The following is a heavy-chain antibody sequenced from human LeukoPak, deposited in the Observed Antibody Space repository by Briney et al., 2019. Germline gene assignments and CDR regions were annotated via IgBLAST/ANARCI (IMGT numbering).Heavy chain of an antibody. J-gene: IGHJ4*02. D-gene: IGHD6-19*01. CDR1: GFTVNSNY. CDR2: IYSGGTT. Sequence: GGSLRLFCAASGFTVNSNYMTWVRQAPGKGLEWVSLIYSGGTTYYADSVKGRFTISRDNSKNTLYLQMNSLRAEDTAVYYCARDSWAVASLYYWGQGTRVTVSS. V-gene: IGHV3-66*01. CDR3: ARDSWAVASLYY.